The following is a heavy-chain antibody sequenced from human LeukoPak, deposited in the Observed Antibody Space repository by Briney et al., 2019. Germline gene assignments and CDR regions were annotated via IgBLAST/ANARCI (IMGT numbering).Heavy chain of an antibody. V-gene: IGHV1-58*01. CDR2: IVVGSGNT. D-gene: IGHD4-17*01. Sequence: SVKVSCKASGFTFTSSAVQWVRQARGQRLEWIGWIVVGSGNTNYAQKFQGRVTITRDMSTSTAYMELSSLRSEDTAVYYCAADQATVTSFRFDYWGQGTLVTVSS. CDR3: AADQATVTSFRFDY. J-gene: IGHJ4*02. CDR1: GFTFTSSA.